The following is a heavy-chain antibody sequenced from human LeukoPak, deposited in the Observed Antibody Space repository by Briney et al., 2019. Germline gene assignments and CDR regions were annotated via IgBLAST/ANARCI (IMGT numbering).Heavy chain of an antibody. CDR1: GFTFSTYG. CDR2: IWYDGRNK. D-gene: IGHD3-22*01. J-gene: IGHJ4*02. Sequence: GGSLRLSCAASGFTFSTYGMHWVRQAPGKGLEWVAVIWYDGRNKYYADSVKGRFTISRDNSKNTLYVQMSSLRAEDTAVYYCARDGNDYDSSGYFDYWGQGTLVTVSS. V-gene: IGHV3-33*01. CDR3: ARDGNDYDSSGYFDY.